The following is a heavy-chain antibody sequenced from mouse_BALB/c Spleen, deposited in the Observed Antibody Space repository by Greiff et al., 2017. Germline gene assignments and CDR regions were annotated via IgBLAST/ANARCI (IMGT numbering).Heavy chain of an antibody. CDR1: GFTFSDYY. CDR3: AREGEGDYAMDY. Sequence: DVHLVESGGGLVKPGGSLKLSCAASGFTFSDYYMYWVRQTPEKRLEWVATISDGGSYTYYPDSVKGRFTISRDNAKNNLYLQMSSLKSEDTAMYYCAREGEGDYAMDYWGQGTSVTVSS. V-gene: IGHV5-4*02. CDR2: ISDGGSYT. J-gene: IGHJ4*01.